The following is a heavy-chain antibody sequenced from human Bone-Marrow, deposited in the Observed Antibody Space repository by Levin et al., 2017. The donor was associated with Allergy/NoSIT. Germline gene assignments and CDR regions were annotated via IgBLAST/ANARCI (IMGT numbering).Heavy chain of an antibody. CDR2: TYYSGST. V-gene: IGHV4-39*07. CDR3: GCGGASTSDY. CDR1: GGSVNSSTYY. Sequence: SETLSLTCTVSGGSVNSSTYYWGWIRQPPGKGLEWVASTYYSGSTYYNPSLKSRVTISLDTSKNQFSLKLSSVTAADTAIYYCGCGGASTSDYWGQGTLVTVSS. J-gene: IGHJ4*02. D-gene: IGHD1-26*01.